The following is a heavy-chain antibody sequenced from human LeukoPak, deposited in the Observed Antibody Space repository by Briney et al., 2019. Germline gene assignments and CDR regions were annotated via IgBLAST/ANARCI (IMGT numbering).Heavy chain of an antibody. CDR1: GFTVSSNY. D-gene: IGHD5-12*01. CDR3: ARARYSGYDSPYYFDY. V-gene: IGHV3-53*01. Sequence: GGSLRLSCAASGFTVSSNYMSWVRQAPGKGLEWVSVIYSGGSTCYADSVKGRFTISRDNSKNTLYLQMNSLRAEDTAVYYCARARYSGYDSPYYFDYWGQGTLVTVSS. J-gene: IGHJ4*02. CDR2: IYSGGST.